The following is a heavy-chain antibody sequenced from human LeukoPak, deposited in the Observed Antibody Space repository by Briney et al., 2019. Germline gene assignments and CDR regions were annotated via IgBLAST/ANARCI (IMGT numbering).Heavy chain of an antibody. D-gene: IGHD5-24*01. CDR3: AKDETRDAYNLGATDY. Sequence: GGSLRLSCAASGFTFSSYGMHWVRKAPGKGLEWVAVLSYDGRNKYYADSLKGRFTISRDNSKNTLFLQMNSLRAEDTAVYYCAKDETRDAYNLGATDYWGQGTLVTVSS. J-gene: IGHJ4*02. CDR1: GFTFSSYG. V-gene: IGHV3-30*18. CDR2: LSYDGRNK.